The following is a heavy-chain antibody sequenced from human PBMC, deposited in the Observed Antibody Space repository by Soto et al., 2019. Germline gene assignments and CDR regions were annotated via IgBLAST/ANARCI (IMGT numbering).Heavy chain of an antibody. CDR2: IWYDGSNK. CDR3: ARDEGPQALDI. CDR1: GFTFSSYG. V-gene: IGHV3-33*01. J-gene: IGHJ3*02. Sequence: GGSLRLSCAASGFTFSSYGMHWVRQAPGKGLEWVAVIWYDGSNKYYADSVKGRFTISRDNSKNTLYLQMNSLRAEDTAVYYCARDEGPQALDIWGQGTMVTVSS.